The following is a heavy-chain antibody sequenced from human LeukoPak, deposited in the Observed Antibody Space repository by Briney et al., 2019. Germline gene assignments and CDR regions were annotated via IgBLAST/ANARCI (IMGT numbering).Heavy chain of an antibody. CDR2: ISGSGGST. CDR1: GFTFSRYA. V-gene: IGHV3-23*01. J-gene: IGHJ4*02. D-gene: IGHD1-26*01. Sequence: GGSLRLSCAASGFTFSRYAMSWVRQAPGKGLEWVSAISGSGGSTYYADSVKGRFTISRDNSKNTLYLQMNSLRAEDTAVYYCAKDVEWEFYFDYWGQGTLVTVSS. CDR3: AKDVEWEFYFDY.